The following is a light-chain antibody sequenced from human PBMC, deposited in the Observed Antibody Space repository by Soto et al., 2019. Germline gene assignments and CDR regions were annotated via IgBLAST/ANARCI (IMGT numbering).Light chain of an antibody. J-gene: IGKJ2*01. Sequence: EIVLTQSPGTLSLSPGERATLSCRASQNVSDNYLAWYHQQPGQAPRLLIYGASTRATDIPDRFSGGGSGTDFTLTISRLEPEDFGVYHCQQYDRSPYNFGQGTKLEIK. CDR1: QNVSDNY. CDR2: GAS. CDR3: QQYDRSPYN. V-gene: IGKV3-20*01.